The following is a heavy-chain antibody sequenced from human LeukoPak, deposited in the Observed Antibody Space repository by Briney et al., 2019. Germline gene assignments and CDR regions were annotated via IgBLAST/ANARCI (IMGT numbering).Heavy chain of an antibody. CDR2: IIPMFGTA. V-gene: IGHV1-69*05. CDR1: GGTFSSYA. Sequence: GASVKVSCKASGGTFSSYAISWVRQAPGQGLEWMGGIIPMFGTANYAQKFQGRVTITTDESTSTAYMELSSLRSEDTAVYYCARGAGTIMYYYYMDVWGKGTTVTVSS. CDR3: ARGAGTIMYYYYMDV. J-gene: IGHJ6*03. D-gene: IGHD1-1*01.